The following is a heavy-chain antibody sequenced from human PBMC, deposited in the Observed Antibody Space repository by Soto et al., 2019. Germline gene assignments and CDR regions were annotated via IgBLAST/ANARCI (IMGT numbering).Heavy chain of an antibody. CDR3: AKDNGLKWELLDYYYYGMDF. CDR1: GFTFSSYG. Sequence: GGSLRLSCAASGFTFSSYGMHWVRQAPGKGLEWVAVISYDGSNKYYADSVKGRFTISRDNSKNTLYLQMNSLRAEDTAVYYCAKDNGLKWELLDYYYYGMDFWGQGSTVTVSS. V-gene: IGHV3-30*18. J-gene: IGHJ6*02. CDR2: ISYDGSNK. D-gene: IGHD1-26*01.